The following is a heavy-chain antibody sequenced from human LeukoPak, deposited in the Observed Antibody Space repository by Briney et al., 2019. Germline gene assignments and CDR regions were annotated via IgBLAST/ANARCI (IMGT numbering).Heavy chain of an antibody. CDR1: GFTFSSYG. Sequence: GGSLRLSCGASGFTFSSYGMHWVRQAPGKGLEWVAVISYDGSNKYYADSVKGRFTISRDNSKNTLYLRMNSLRAEDTAVYYCAKVRAYYDSSGYIDYWGQGTLVTVSS. J-gene: IGHJ4*02. CDR3: AKVRAYYDSSGYIDY. V-gene: IGHV3-30*18. CDR2: ISYDGSNK. D-gene: IGHD3-22*01.